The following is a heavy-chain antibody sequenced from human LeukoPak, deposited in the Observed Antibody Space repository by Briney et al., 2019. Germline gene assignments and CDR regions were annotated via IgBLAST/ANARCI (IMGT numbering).Heavy chain of an antibody. D-gene: IGHD6-19*01. Sequence: ASVKVSFKASGYTFNGYYLHWVRQAPGQGLEWMGWVNPNNGATTYAQKFQGRVNMTRDTSISTAYMELSRLRSDDTAVYFCARVRIPVAGDAFDIWGQGTMVTVSS. CDR2: VNPNNGAT. CDR3: ARVRIPVAGDAFDI. V-gene: IGHV1-2*02. CDR1: GYTFNGYY. J-gene: IGHJ3*02.